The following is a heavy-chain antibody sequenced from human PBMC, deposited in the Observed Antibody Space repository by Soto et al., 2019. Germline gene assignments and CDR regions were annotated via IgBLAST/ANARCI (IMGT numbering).Heavy chain of an antibody. CDR2: ISSSGSTI. J-gene: IGHJ3*02. Sequence: GGSLRLSCAASGFTFSDYYMSWIRQAPGEGLEWVSYISSSGSTIYYADSVKGRFTISRDNAKNSLYLQMNSLRAEDTAVYYCARDLEVTMIASAFDIWGQGTMVTVSS. CDR1: GFTFSDYY. V-gene: IGHV3-11*01. D-gene: IGHD3-22*01. CDR3: ARDLEVTMIASAFDI.